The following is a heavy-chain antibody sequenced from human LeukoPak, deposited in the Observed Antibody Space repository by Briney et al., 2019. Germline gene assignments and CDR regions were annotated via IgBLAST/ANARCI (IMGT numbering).Heavy chain of an antibody. CDR1: GGSISSSIYY. J-gene: IGHJ3*01. D-gene: IGHD3-22*01. V-gene: IGHV4-39*07. Sequence: SETLSLTCIVSGGSISSSIYYWAWVRQPPGKGLEWIGTVFYNGAAQYSPSLRSRVTISIDTSTNQFSLKLTSVTAADTALYYCARGLRYDNSDSGAFWGQGTVVTVSS. CDR3: ARGLRYDNSDSGAF. CDR2: VFYNGAA.